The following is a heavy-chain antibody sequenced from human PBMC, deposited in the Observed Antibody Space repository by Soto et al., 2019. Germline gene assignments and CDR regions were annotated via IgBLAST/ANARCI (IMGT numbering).Heavy chain of an antibody. CDR1: GGSISSGGYY. CDR2: IYYSGST. J-gene: IGHJ4*02. Sequence: SETLSLTCTVSGGSISSGGYYWSWIRQHPGKGLEWIGYIYYSGSTYYNPSLKSRVTISVDTSKNQFSLKLSSVTAADTAVYYCARGGPNIVVVPPYFDYWGQGTLVTVSS. V-gene: IGHV4-31*03. CDR3: ARGGPNIVVVPPYFDY. D-gene: IGHD2-2*01.